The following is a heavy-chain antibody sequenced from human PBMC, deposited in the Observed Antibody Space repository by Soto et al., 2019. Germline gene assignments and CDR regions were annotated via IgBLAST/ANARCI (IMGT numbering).Heavy chain of an antibody. Sequence: GESLKISCKGSGYNFTTFWIGWVRQVPGKGLEWMGVIYPGDSETKYSPDFEGQVTISADRSTNTAYLQWRSLRASDTAMYYCARLGFPGAIYFDSWGLGTLVTVSS. J-gene: IGHJ4*02. CDR2: IYPGDSET. V-gene: IGHV5-51*01. CDR1: GYNFTTFW. CDR3: ARLGFPGAIYFDS.